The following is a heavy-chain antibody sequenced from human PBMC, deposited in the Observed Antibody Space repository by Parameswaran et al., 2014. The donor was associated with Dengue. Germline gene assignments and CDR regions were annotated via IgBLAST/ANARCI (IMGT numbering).Heavy chain of an antibody. D-gene: IGHD5-18*01. CDR2: INHSGGT. V-gene: IGHV4-34*01. Sequence: WIRQPPGKGLEWIGEINHSGGTTYNPSLKSRVTISLATSNNQFSLELSSVTAADTAVYYCARGLDTPMVSYDKWGQGTLVTVSS. CDR3: ARGLDTPMVSYDK. J-gene: IGHJ1*01.